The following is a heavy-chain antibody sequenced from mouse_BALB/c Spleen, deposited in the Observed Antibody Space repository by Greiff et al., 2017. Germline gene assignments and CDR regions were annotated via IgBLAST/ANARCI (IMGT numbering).Heavy chain of an antibody. J-gene: IGHJ4*01. V-gene: IGHV5-17*02. CDR3: ARYGSYYRYDGTMDY. Sequence: EVKVVESGGGLVQPGGSRKLSCAASGFTFSSFGMHWVRQAPEKGLEWVAYISSGSSTIYYADTVKGRFTISRDNPKNTLFLQMTSLRSEDTAMYYCARYGSYYRYDGTMDYWGQGTSVTVSS. CDR1: GFTFSSFG. D-gene: IGHD2-14*01. CDR2: ISSGSSTI.